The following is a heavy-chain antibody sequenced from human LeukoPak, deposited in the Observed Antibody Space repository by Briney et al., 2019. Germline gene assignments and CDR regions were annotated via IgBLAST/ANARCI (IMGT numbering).Heavy chain of an antibody. CDR3: AKNRGSGSSEGSY. J-gene: IGHJ4*02. CDR1: GFTFSSYA. D-gene: IGHD3-10*01. Sequence: GGSLRLSCAASGFTFSSYAMSWVRQAPGKGLGWVSAISGSGGSTYYADSVKGRFTISRDNSKNTLYLQMNSLRAEDTAVYYCAKNRGSGSSEGSYWGQGTLVTVSS. V-gene: IGHV3-23*01. CDR2: ISGSGGST.